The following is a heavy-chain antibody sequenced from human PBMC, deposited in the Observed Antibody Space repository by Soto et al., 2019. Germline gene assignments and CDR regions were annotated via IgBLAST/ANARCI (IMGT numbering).Heavy chain of an antibody. Sequence: GGSLRLSGAASGFTFSSYSMNWVRQAPWKGLEWVSSISSSSIYIYYADSVKGRFTISRDNAKNSLYLQMNSLRAEDTAVYYCARVVVLADTPVDYLGQGTLVAFCS. J-gene: IGHJ4*02. CDR3: ARVVVLADTPVDY. CDR1: GFTFSSYS. CDR2: ISSSSIYI. D-gene: IGHD2-15*01. V-gene: IGHV3-21*01.